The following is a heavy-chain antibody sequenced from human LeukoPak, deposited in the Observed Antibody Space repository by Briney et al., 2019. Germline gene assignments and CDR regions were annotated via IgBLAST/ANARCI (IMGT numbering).Heavy chain of an antibody. J-gene: IGHJ4*02. CDR2: IYSGGST. V-gene: IGHV3-66*01. Sequence: GGSLRLSCAASGFTVSGGYMTWVRQAPGKGLEWVSVIYSGGSTYYVDSVKGRFTISRDNSKNTLYLQMNSLRAEDTAVYYCARGTSYDFDYWGQGTLATVSS. CDR3: ARGTSYDFDY. CDR1: GFTVSGGY. D-gene: IGHD1-26*01.